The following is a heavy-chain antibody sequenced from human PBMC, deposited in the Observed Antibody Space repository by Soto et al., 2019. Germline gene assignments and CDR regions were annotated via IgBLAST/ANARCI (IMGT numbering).Heavy chain of an antibody. Sequence: ASVKVSCKASGYTFTSYAMHWVRQAPGQRLEWMGWINAGNGNTKYSQKFQGRVTITRDTSASTAYMELSSLRSEDTAVYYCAKDPLNYDILTGYYTDDAFDIWGQGTMVTVSS. CDR1: GYTFTSYA. CDR3: AKDPLNYDILTGYYTDDAFDI. CDR2: INAGNGNT. J-gene: IGHJ3*02. V-gene: IGHV1-3*01. D-gene: IGHD3-9*01.